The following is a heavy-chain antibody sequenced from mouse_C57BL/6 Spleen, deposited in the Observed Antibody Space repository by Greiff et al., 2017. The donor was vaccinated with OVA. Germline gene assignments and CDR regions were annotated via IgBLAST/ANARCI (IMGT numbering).Heavy chain of an antibody. J-gene: IGHJ2*01. CDR2: IDPENGDT. CDR3: TTPARGY. V-gene: IGHV14-4*01. Sequence: EVQLQESGAELVRPGASVKLSCTASGFNIKDDYMHWVKQRPEQGLEWIGWIDPENGDTEYASKFQGKATITADTSSNTAYLQLSSLTSEDTAVYYCTTPARGYWGQGTTLTVSS. CDR1: GFNIKDDY.